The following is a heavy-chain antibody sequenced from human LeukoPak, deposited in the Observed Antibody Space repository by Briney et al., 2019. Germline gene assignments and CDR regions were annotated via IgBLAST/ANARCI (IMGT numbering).Heavy chain of an antibody. D-gene: IGHD1-26*01. V-gene: IGHV4-34*01. CDR3: ARGGGATSLFDY. Sequence: SETLSLTCAVYGGSFSGYYWSWIRQPPGKGLEWIGEINHSGSTNYNPSLKSRVTISVDTSKNQFSLELSSVTAADTAVYYCARGGGATSLFDYWGQGTLVTVSS. CDR1: GGSFSGYY. J-gene: IGHJ4*02. CDR2: INHSGST.